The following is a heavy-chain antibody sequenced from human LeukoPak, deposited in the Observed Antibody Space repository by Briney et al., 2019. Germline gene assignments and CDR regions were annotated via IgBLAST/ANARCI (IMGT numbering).Heavy chain of an antibody. Sequence: DSVKVSCKASGYIFSTYDVTWVRQAPGQGLEWMGWMNPNSANTGYAQSFKGRVTMTSDASISSAYMELSSLRSEDTAVYYCARAVRNQLLSEYWGQGTLITVSS. V-gene: IGHV1-8*01. D-gene: IGHD2-2*01. CDR3: ARAVRNQLLSEY. J-gene: IGHJ4*02. CDR1: GYIFSTYD. CDR2: MNPNSANT.